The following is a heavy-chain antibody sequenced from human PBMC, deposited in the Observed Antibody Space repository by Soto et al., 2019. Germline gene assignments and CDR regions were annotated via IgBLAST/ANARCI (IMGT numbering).Heavy chain of an antibody. V-gene: IGHV3-21*01. CDR3: ARDLGEQQLVDSDYMDV. D-gene: IGHD6-13*01. Sequence: GGSLRLSCAASGFTFSSYSMNWVRQAPGKGLEWVSSISSSSSYIYYADSVKGRFTISRDNAKNSLYLQMNSLRAEDTAVYYCARDLGEQQLVDSDYMDVWGKGTTVTVSS. J-gene: IGHJ6*03. CDR2: ISSSSSYI. CDR1: GFTFSSYS.